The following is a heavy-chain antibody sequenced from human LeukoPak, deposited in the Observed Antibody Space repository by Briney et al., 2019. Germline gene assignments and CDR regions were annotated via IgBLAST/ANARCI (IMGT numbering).Heavy chain of an antibody. Sequence: PGGSLRLSCAASGFTVSSNYMSWVRQAPGKGLEWVSVIYSGGSTYYADSVRGRVTISRDNSKNTLYLQMNSLRAEDTAVYYCARAGGIQLCVDWGQGTLVTVSS. CDR1: GFTVSSNY. J-gene: IGHJ4*02. D-gene: IGHD5-18*01. CDR3: ARAGGIQLCVD. V-gene: IGHV3-66*01. CDR2: IYSGGST.